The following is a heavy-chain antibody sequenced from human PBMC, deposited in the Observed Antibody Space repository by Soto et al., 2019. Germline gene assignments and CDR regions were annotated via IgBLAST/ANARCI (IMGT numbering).Heavy chain of an antibody. J-gene: IGHJ4*02. CDR3: AKNLPRTGRFDS. V-gene: IGHV4-61*01. CDR1: GGSVSSGSYY. CDR2: IYYSGST. Sequence: SETLSLTCTVSGGSVSSGSYYWSWIRQPPGKGLEWIGYIYYSGSTNYNPSLKSRVTISVDTSKNQFSLKLSSVTAADTAVYYCAKNLPRTGRFDSWCQGRLVNVSS.